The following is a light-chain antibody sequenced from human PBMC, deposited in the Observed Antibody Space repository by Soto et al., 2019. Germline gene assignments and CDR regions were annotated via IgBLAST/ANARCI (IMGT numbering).Light chain of an antibody. V-gene: IGLV2-14*01. CDR1: SSDLATYNY. Sequence: QSALTQPASVSGSPGQSITISCTGTSSDLATYNYVSWYQQQPGKAPKLMIYQVTNRPSGVSNRFSGSRSGNTASLTISGLQAEDEADYYCSSYTDSSNYVFGTGTKV. J-gene: IGLJ1*01. CDR3: SSYTDSSNYV. CDR2: QVT.